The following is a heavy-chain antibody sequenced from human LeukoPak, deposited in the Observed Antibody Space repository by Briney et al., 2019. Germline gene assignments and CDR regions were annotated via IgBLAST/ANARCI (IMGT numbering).Heavy chain of an antibody. V-gene: IGHV4-34*01. D-gene: IGHD3-22*01. CDR3: ARQGGSSGYYSPNLDY. CDR2: INHSGST. J-gene: IGHJ4*02. Sequence: GSLRLSCTASGFTFSGAWMTWVRQPPGKGLEWIGEINHSGSTNYNPSLKSRVTISVDTSKNQFSLKLSSVTAADTAVYYCARQGGSSGYYSPNLDYWGQGTLVTVSS. CDR1: GFTFSGAW.